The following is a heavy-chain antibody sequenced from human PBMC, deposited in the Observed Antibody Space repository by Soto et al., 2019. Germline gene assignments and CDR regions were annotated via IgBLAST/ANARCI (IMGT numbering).Heavy chain of an antibody. D-gene: IGHD3-10*01. J-gene: IGHJ4*02. V-gene: IGHV4-38-2*02. Sequence: SETLSLTCNVSGFSISSGFYWGWVRQSPGRGLEWIGAIYHIGTTYFNPSLKSRVTMSIDTSKNQFSLSLPSVTAADTAMYFCARGMKPQDYWGQGTLVIVSS. CDR1: GFSISSGFY. CDR2: IYHIGTT. CDR3: ARGMKPQDY.